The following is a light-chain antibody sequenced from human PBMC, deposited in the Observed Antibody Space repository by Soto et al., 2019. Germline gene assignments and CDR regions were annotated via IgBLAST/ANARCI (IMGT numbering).Light chain of an antibody. Sequence: QSVLTQPPSASGTPGQRVTISCSGGSSNIGSNTVNWYQQLPGTAPRLLIYSTFQRPSGVPDRFSGSKYGTSASLAINGLQSEDEADYYCATWDDTLNGDVVFGGGTKLTVL. CDR2: STF. CDR3: ATWDDTLNGDVV. V-gene: IGLV1-44*01. CDR1: SSNIGSNT. J-gene: IGLJ2*01.